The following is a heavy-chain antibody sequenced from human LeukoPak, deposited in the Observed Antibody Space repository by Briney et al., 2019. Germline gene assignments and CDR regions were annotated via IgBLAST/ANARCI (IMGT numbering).Heavy chain of an antibody. CDR2: IRSKAYGGTT. CDR1: GFTFGDYA. CDR3: TRNYYDSSGYLDY. J-gene: IGHJ4*02. D-gene: IGHD3-22*01. V-gene: IGHV3-49*04. Sequence: GGSLRLSCTASGFTFGDYAMSWVRQAPGKGLEWVGFIRSKAYGGTTEYAASVKGRFTISRDDSKSIAYLQMNSLKTEDTAVYYCTRNYYDSSGYLDYWGQGTLVTVSS.